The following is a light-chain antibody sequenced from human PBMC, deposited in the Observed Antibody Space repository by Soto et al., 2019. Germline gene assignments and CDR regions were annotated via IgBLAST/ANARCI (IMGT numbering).Light chain of an antibody. CDR3: MQALQNPLT. J-gene: IGKJ4*01. CDR1: QSLLYRNGNNY. Sequence: EIVMTQSPLSLPVTPGEPASISCRSSQSLLYRNGNNYLDWYVQKPGQSPQVLIYLGSTRASGVPDRFSGSGSGPDFTLKSSRVEAEDVGVDDCMQALQNPLTFGGGTRLDI. CDR2: LGS. V-gene: IGKV2-28*01.